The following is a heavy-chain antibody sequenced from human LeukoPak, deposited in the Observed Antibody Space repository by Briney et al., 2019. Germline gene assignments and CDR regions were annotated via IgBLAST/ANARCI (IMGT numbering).Heavy chain of an antibody. J-gene: IGHJ1*01. CDR1: GGSISSYY. CDR2: IHTSGST. D-gene: IGHD3-22*01. CDR3: ARDPGAYYYDNSGHTHAEYFQH. V-gene: IGHV4-4*07. Sequence: SETLSLTCAVFGGSISSYYWSWIRQPAGKGLEWIGRIHTSGSTNSNPSLKSRVTMSVDTSKSQFSLKLSSVTAADTALYYCARDPGAYYYDNSGHTHAEYFQHWGQGILVTVSS.